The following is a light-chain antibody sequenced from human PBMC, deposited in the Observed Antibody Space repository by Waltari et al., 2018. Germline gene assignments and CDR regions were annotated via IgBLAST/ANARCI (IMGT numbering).Light chain of an antibody. CDR1: QSVSSN. J-gene: IGKJ2*01. CDR2: GAS. V-gene: IGKV3-15*01. Sequence: EIVMTQSPATLSVSPGEGATLSCRASQSVSSNLAWYQHKPGQAPRLLIYGASTRATGIPARFSGSGSGTEFTLTISSLQPEDIATYYCQQYDNLPYTFGQGTKLEIK. CDR3: QQYDNLPYT.